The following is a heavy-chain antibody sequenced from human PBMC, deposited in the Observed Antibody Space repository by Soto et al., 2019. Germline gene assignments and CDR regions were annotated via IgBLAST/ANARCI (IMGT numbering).Heavy chain of an antibody. Sequence: QVQLQESGPGLVKPSQTLSLTCTVSGGSITSSGYYWSWIRQHPGEGLEWIGFTSNSGSTSYNPSXKXXVTISVDTSSNQFSLNLKSVTAADPAVYYCARGGGSTKVDYWGQGTLVTVSP. CDR2: TSNSGST. CDR3: ARGGGSTKVDY. D-gene: IGHD2-2*01. V-gene: IGHV4-31*03. J-gene: IGHJ4*02. CDR1: GGSITSSGYY.